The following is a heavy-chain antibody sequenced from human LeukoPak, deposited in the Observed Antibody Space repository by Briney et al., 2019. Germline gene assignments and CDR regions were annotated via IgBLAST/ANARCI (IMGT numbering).Heavy chain of an antibody. Sequence: PGGSLRLSCAASGFTFSSYSMNWVRQTPGKGLECISYISSSGSTKYYAESVRGRFTISRDNVKNSLLLEMNSLRPEDTAIYYCARNRDYGDHDYWGQGTVVTVSS. CDR3: ARNRDYGDHDY. J-gene: IGHJ4*02. CDR1: GFTFSSYS. D-gene: IGHD4-17*01. CDR2: ISSSGSTK. V-gene: IGHV3-48*01.